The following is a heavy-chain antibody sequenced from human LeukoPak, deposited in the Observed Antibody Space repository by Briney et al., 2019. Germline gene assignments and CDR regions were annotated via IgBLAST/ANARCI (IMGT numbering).Heavy chain of an antibody. D-gene: IGHD7-27*01. CDR3: AKTGDGGTNFDY. CDR2: INSDGSST. V-gene: IGHV3-74*01. J-gene: IGHJ4*02. Sequence: PGGPLRLSCAASGFTFSSYWMHWVRQAPGKGLVWVSRINSDGSSTSYADSVKGRFTISRDNSKNSLYPQMNSLRTEDTALYYCAKTGDGGTNFDYWGQGTLVTVSS. CDR1: GFTFSSYW.